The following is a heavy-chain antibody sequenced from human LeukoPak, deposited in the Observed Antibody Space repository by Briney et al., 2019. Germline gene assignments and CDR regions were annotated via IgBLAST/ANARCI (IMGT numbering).Heavy chain of an antibody. J-gene: IGHJ4*01. CDR2: IYSDNT. CDR1: GFTVSSNS. CDR3: ARDHYDILTGYLYY. D-gene: IGHD3-9*01. Sequence: GGSLRLSCTVSGFTVSSNSMSWVRQAPGKGLEWVSFIYSDNTHYSDSVKGRFTISRDNSKNTLYLQMNSLRAEDTAVYYCARDHYDILTGYLYYWGQGTLVTVSS. V-gene: IGHV3-53*01.